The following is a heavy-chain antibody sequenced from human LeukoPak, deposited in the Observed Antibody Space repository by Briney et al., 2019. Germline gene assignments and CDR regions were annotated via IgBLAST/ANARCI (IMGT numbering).Heavy chain of an antibody. J-gene: IGHJ6*03. D-gene: IGHD3-10*01. Sequence: SVKVSCKAAGGTFSSYTITWVRQAPGQGLEWMGGIIPFFGTVNYAQKFQGRVTFTTDESTSTVYMELTSLRSEDTALYYCATVKFRFQEEGYYMDVWGKGTTVTVSS. CDR1: GGTFSSYT. CDR2: IIPFFGTV. CDR3: ATVKFRFQEEGYYMDV. V-gene: IGHV1-69*05.